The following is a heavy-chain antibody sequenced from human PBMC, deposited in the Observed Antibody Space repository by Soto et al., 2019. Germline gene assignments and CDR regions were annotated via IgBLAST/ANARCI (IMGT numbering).Heavy chain of an antibody. D-gene: IGHD2-8*01. V-gene: IGHV4-59*01. CDR2: AYYSGDT. J-gene: IGHJ5*02. CDR3: ARDRSTYGGGGTGEVKENWFDP. CDR1: GGSISRYY. Sequence: SETLSLTCSVSGGSISRYYWSWIRQPPGKGLEWIGYAYYSGDTGYNPSLKSRVTMAVDTSKSQVSLKLSSVTAADTAVYYCARDRSTYGGGGTGEVKENWFDPWGQGSLVTVSS.